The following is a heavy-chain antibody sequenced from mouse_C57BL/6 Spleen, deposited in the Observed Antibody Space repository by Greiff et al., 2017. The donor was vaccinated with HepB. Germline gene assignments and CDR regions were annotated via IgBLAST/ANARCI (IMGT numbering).Heavy chain of an antibody. Sequence: EVHLVESGGGLVQPGGSMKLSCAASGFTFSDAWMDWVRQSPEKGLVWVAEIRNKANNHATYYAESVKGRFTISRDDSKSSVYLQMNSFRAEDTGIYYCTRIYYGYDDYAMDYWGQGTSVTVSS. J-gene: IGHJ4*01. V-gene: IGHV6-6*01. CDR3: TRIYYGYDDYAMDY. CDR2: IRNKANNHAT. D-gene: IGHD2-2*01. CDR1: GFTFSDAW.